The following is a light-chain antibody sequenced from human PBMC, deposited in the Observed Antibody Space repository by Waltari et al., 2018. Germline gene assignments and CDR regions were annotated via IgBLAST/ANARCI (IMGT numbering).Light chain of an antibody. CDR3: QQYNSYSPLT. CDR1: QSISSW. J-gene: IGKJ4*01. CDR2: KAS. V-gene: IGKV1-5*03. Sequence: DIQMTQSSSPLSASVGDRVTITCRAIQSISSWLAWYQQKPGKAPKLLIYKASSLERGVPSRFSGSGSGTEFTLTISSLQPDDFATYYCQQYNSYSPLTFGGGTKVEIK.